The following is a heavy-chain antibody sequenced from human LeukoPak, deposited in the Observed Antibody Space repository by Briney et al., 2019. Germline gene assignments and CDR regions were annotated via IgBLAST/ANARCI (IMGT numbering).Heavy chain of an antibody. Sequence: PGGSLRLSCAASGFTFSSYAMSWVRQAPGKGLEWVSSISSSSSYIYYADSVKGRFTISRDNAKNSLYLQMNSLRAEDTAVYYCARDPSNMVYNAGYFQHWGQGTLVTVSS. CDR2: ISSSSSYI. CDR1: GFTFSSYA. D-gene: IGHD3-10*01. J-gene: IGHJ1*01. V-gene: IGHV3-21*01. CDR3: ARDPSNMVYNAGYFQH.